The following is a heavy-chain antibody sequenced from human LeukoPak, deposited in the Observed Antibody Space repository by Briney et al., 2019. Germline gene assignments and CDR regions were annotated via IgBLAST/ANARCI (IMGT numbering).Heavy chain of an antibody. D-gene: IGHD2-2*01. V-gene: IGHV3-23*01. J-gene: IGHJ4*02. Sequence: GGSLRLSCAASGFTFSSYAMSWVRQAPGKGLEWVSAISGSGGSTYYADSVKGRFTISRDNSKNTLYLQMNSLRAEDTAVYYCAKDFGEYCSSTSCLFDYWGQGTLVTVSS. CDR2: ISGSGGST. CDR3: AKDFGEYCSSTSCLFDY. CDR1: GFTFSSYA.